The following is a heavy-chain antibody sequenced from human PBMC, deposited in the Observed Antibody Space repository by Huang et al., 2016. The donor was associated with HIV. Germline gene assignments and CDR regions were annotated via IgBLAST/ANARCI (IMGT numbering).Heavy chain of an antibody. D-gene: IGHD3-3*01. CDR1: GGSFTGNS. V-gene: IGHV4-34*02. CDR3: ARQCTILEWLLGLDV. J-gene: IGHJ6*02. CDR2: VNDIGDT. Sequence: QMQLQQRGAGLLKPSETLSLTCGFSGGSFTGNSLTWSRQAPGKCLEWIGEVNDIGDTNYHPSLTGRVTIALDKSNRELSLNLRSVTAADTAVYCCARQCTILEWLLGLDVWGQGTTVIVSS.